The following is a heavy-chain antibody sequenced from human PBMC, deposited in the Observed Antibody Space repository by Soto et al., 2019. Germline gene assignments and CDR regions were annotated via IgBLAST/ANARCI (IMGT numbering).Heavy chain of an antibody. CDR3: ARGGHYYYDSSGYYSFDY. J-gene: IGHJ4*02. CDR2: IKQDGSEK. CDR1: GFPFRSYW. Sequence: SQGRSFAASGFPFRSYWIRWVRQAPGKGLEWVANIKQDGSEKYYVDSVKGRFTISRDNAKNSLYLQMNRLRAEDTAVYYCARGGHYYYDSSGYYSFDYWGQGTMVTVSS. V-gene: IGHV3-7*01. D-gene: IGHD3-22*01.